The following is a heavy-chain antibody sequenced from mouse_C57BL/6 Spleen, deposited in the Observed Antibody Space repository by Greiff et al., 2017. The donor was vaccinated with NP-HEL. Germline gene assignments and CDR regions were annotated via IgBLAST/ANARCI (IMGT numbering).Heavy chain of an antibody. CDR1: GFNIKAYY. Sequence: DVQLQESGAELVRPGASVKLSCTASGFNIKAYYMHWVKQRPEQGLAWIGRIDPEDGDTEYAPKFQGKATMTADTSSNTAYLQLSSLTSEDTAVYYCTTDYGSYYFDYWGQGTTLTVSS. CDR3: TTDYGSYYFDY. D-gene: IGHD1-1*01. CDR2: IDPEDGDT. V-gene: IGHV14-1*01. J-gene: IGHJ2*01.